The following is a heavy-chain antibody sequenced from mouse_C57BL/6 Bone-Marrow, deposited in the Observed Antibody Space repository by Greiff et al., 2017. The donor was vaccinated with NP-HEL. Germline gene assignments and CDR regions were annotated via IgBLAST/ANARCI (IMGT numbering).Heavy chain of an antibody. D-gene: IGHD1-1*01. V-gene: IGHV5-4*01. CDR1: GFTFSSYA. J-gene: IGHJ1*03. Sequence: DVQLQESGGGLVKPGGSLKLSCAASGFTFSSYAMSWVRQTPEKRLEWVATISDGGSYTYYPDNVKGRFTISRDNAKNNLYLQMSHLKSEDTAMYYCARDPIYYYGSSFWYFDVWGTGTTVTVSS. CDR3: ARDPIYYYGSSFWYFDV. CDR2: ISDGGSYT.